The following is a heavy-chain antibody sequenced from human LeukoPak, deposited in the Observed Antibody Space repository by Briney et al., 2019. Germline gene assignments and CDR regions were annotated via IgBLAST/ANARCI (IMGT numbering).Heavy chain of an antibody. CDR1: GFTFSNYD. D-gene: IGHD3-22*01. Sequence: HPGGSLRLSCEASGFTFSNYDMHWVRQAPGKGLEWVAVIWYDGRNTYYADSVKGRFTISRDNFGNTLYLQMNSLRAEDTAVYFCARTLEGFDTTGYPDYWGQGTLVTVSS. CDR3: ARTLEGFDTTGYPDY. V-gene: IGHV3-33*01. J-gene: IGHJ4*02. CDR2: IWYDGRNT.